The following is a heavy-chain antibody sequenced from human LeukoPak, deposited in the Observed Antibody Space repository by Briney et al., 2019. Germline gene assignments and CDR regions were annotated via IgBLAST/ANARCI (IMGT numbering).Heavy chain of an antibody. CDR3: ARDRDGVDGFD. CDR2: LWSDGNNK. V-gene: IGHV3-33*08. CDR1: GFTFSTYG. D-gene: IGHD3-9*01. J-gene: IGHJ4*02. Sequence: SGGSLRLSCAASGFTFSTYGMHWVRQPPGRGLQWVAALWSDGNNKYYADSVKGRFTISRDTSKNTLHLQMNSLRVEDTALYYCARDRDGVDGFDWGQGTLVTVSS.